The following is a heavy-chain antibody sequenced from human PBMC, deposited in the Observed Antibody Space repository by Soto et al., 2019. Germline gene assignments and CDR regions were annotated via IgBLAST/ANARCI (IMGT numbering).Heavy chain of an antibody. Sequence: SETLSLTCTVSGGSISSYYWSWIRQPPGKGLEWIGYIYYSGSTNYNPSLKSRVTISVDTSKNQFSLKLSSVTAADTAVYYCAREKSCGGDCYSVNYYGMDVWGQGTTVTVSS. V-gene: IGHV4-59*01. J-gene: IGHJ6*02. CDR2: IYYSGST. CDR1: GGSISSYY. D-gene: IGHD2-21*02. CDR3: AREKSCGGDCYSVNYYGMDV.